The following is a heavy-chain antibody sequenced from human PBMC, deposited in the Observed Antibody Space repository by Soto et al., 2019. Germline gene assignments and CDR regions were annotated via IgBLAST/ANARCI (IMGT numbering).Heavy chain of an antibody. J-gene: IGHJ5*02. V-gene: IGHV4-59*08. Sequence: SETLSLTCTVSGGSISSYYWSWIRQPPGKGLEWIGYIYYSGSTNYNPSLKSRVTISVDTSKNQFSLKLSSVTAADTAVYYCARLGVVVAATSYNWFDPWGQGTLVTVSS. CDR2: IYYSGST. D-gene: IGHD2-15*01. CDR1: GGSISSYY. CDR3: ARLGVVVAATSYNWFDP.